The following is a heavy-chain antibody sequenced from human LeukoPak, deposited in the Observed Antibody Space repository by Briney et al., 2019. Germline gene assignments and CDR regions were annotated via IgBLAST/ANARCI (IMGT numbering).Heavy chain of an antibody. D-gene: IGHD6-13*01. J-gene: IGHJ4*02. CDR2: TYYRSKWYN. Sequence: SQTLSLTCAISGDSVSSNSAAWTWIRQSPSRGLEWLGRTYYRSKWYNDYAVSVKSRITINPDTSKNQFSLQLNSVTPEDTAVYYCASGSDSSSWYRFGARLGYYFDYWGQGTLVTVSS. CDR1: GDSVSSNSAA. CDR3: ASGSDSSSWYRFGARLGYYFDY. V-gene: IGHV6-1*01.